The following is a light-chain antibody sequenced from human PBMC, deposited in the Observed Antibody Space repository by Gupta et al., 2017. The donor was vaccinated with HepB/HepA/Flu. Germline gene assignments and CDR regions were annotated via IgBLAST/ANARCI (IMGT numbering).Light chain of an antibody. CDR3: QQYDNWPLT. V-gene: IGKV3-15*01. CDR1: HSVSSN. CDR2: GVS. J-gene: IGKJ4*01. Sequence: ELVLTQSPATLSVSPGERGTLSCRASHSVSSNLAWYQQKPGQAPRLLIYGVSTRATGIPARFSGSGSGTEFTLTISSLQSEDFAVYYCQQYDNWPLTFGGGTKVEIK.